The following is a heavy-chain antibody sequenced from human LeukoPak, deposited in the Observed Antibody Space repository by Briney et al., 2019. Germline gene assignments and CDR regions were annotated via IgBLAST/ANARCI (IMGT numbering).Heavy chain of an antibody. CDR3: ANKRGLSGYFVY. Sequence: PGRSLRLSCAASGFTFSSYGMHWVRQAPGKGLEWVAVISYDGSNKYYADSVKGRFTISRDNSKNTLYLQMNSLRAEDTAVYYRANKRGLSGYFVYWGQGTLVTVSS. D-gene: IGHD3-9*01. CDR1: GFTFSSYG. CDR2: ISYDGSNK. V-gene: IGHV3-30*18. J-gene: IGHJ4*02.